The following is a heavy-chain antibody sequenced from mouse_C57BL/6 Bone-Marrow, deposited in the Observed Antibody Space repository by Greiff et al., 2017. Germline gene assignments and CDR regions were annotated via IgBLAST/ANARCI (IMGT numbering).Heavy chain of an antibody. Sequence: VQLMESGAELVRPGTSVKMSCKASGYTFTNYWIGWAKQRPGHGLEWIGDIYPGGGYTNYNEKFKGKATLTADKSSSTAYMQFSSLTSEDSAIYYCARHDYDGYYAMDYWGQGTSVTVSS. CDR3: ARHDYDGYYAMDY. CDR2: IYPGGGYT. D-gene: IGHD2-4*01. CDR1: GYTFTNYW. V-gene: IGHV1-63*01. J-gene: IGHJ4*01.